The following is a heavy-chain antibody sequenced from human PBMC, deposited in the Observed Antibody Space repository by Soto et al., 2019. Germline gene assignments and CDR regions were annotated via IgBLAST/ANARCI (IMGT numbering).Heavy chain of an antibody. CDR2: ISYDGSNK. Sequence: QVQVVESGGGVVQPGRSLRLSCAASGFTFSSYAMHWVRQAPGKGLEWVAVISYDGSNKYYADSVKGRFTISRDNSKNRLYLQMNSLRAEDTAVYYCAREAPDYNLSPGMDVWGQGTTVTVSS. CDR3: AREAPDYNLSPGMDV. D-gene: IGHD4-4*01. CDR1: GFTFSSYA. J-gene: IGHJ6*02. V-gene: IGHV3-30-3*01.